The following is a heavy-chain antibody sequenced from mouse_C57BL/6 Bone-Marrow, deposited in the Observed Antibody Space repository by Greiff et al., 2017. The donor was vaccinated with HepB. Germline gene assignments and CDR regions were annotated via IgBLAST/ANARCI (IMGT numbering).Heavy chain of an antibody. CDR1: GFNIKDDY. Sequence: EVKLMESGAELVRPGASVKLSCTASGFNIKDDYMHWVKQRPEQGLEWIGWIDPENGDTEYASKFQGKATITADTSSNTAYLQLSSLTSEDTAVYYCTTGLYYDYGRFAYWGQGTLVTVSA. D-gene: IGHD2-4*01. CDR2: IDPENGDT. J-gene: IGHJ3*01. V-gene: IGHV14-4*01. CDR3: TTGLYYDYGRFAY.